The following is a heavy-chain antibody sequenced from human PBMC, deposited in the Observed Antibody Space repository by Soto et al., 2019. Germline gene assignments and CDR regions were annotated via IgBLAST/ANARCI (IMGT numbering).Heavy chain of an antibody. D-gene: IGHD6-19*01. J-gene: IGHJ4*02. V-gene: IGHV3-48*02. CDR2: NSSSSSTI. CDR1: GFTFSSYS. CDR3: ARAGIAVAIDY. Sequence: GGSLRLSCAASGFTFSSYSMNWVRQAPGKGLEWVSYNSSSSSTIYYADSVKGRFTISRDNAKNSLDLQMNSLRDGDTAVYYCARAGIAVAIDYWGQGTLVTVSS.